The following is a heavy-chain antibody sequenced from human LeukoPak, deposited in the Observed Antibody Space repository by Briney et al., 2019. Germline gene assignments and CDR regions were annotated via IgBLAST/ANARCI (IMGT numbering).Heavy chain of an antibody. CDR3: ARSNQADDY. CDR2: INPGGSSA. CDR1: GFAFGSYW. D-gene: IGHD4-11*01. J-gene: IGHJ4*02. V-gene: IGHV3-74*01. Sequence: PGGSLRLSCAASGFAFGSYWMHWVRQVPGKGLVWVSRINPGGSSAAYADSVKGRFTISRDNAKNTLYLRMNSLRAEDTAVYYCARSNQADDYWGQGTLVTVSS.